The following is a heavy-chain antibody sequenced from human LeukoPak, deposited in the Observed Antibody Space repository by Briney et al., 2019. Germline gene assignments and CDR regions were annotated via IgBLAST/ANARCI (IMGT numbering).Heavy chain of an antibody. D-gene: IGHD6-19*01. CDR3: AKVLGSGWSPFDY. CDR2: ISGSGDRT. V-gene: IGHV3-23*01. J-gene: IGHJ4*02. Sequence: GRYLRLSFVASAFTFSSNAMSWVRRAPRKGLEWVSVISGSGDRTYYADSVKGRFTISRDNSKNTLYLQMNSLRAGDTAIYYCAKVLGSGWSPFDYWGQGTLVTVSS. CDR1: AFTFSSNA.